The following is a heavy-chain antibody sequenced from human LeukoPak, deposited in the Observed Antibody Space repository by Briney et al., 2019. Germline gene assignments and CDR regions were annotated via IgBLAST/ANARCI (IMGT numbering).Heavy chain of an antibody. CDR2: MNPNSGNT. Sequence: ASVKVSCKASGYTFTSYDINWVRQATGQGLEWMGWMNPNSGNTGYAQKFQGRVTMTRNTSISTAYMELSSLRSEDTAVYYCAREESVVRGVFDYWGQGTLVTVSS. CDR1: GYTFTSYD. CDR3: AREESVVRGVFDY. J-gene: IGHJ4*02. V-gene: IGHV1-8*01. D-gene: IGHD3-10*01.